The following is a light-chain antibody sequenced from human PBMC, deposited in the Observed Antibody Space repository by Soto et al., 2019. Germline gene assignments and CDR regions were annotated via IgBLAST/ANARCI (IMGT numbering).Light chain of an antibody. CDR1: QSISSW. Sequence: DIQMTQSPSTLSASVGDRVTITCRASQSISSWLAWYQQKPGKAPKLLIYDASSLESGVPSKFSGSGSGTEFILTISSLQPYDFATYYCQQYNSYPRAFGQGSKVEIK. CDR2: DAS. CDR3: QQYNSYPRA. V-gene: IGKV1-5*01. J-gene: IGKJ1*01.